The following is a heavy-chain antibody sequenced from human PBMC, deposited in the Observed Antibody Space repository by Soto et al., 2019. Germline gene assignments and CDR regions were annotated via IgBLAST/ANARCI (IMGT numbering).Heavy chain of an antibody. CDR3: ARDRAVVVPAAMFDY. J-gene: IGHJ4*02. CDR1: GFPFSSYS. Sequence: PGGSLRLSCAASGFPFSSYSMNWVRQAPGKGLEWVSYISSSSSTIYYADSVKGRFTISRDNAKNSLYLQMNSLRAEDTAVYYCARDRAVVVPAAMFDYWGQGALVTVSS. V-gene: IGHV3-48*01. D-gene: IGHD2-2*01. CDR2: ISSSSSTI.